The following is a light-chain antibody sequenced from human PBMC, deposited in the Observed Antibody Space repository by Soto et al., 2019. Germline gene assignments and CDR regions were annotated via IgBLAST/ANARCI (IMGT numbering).Light chain of an antibody. J-gene: IGKJ1*01. CDR1: QSLVHSDGNTY. CDR2: QIS. CDR3: MQFANFPRT. V-gene: IGKV2-24*01. Sequence: DVVLTQTPLSSPVTLGHPASISCRSSQSLVHSDGNTYLSWRQLSPGQPPRLLIYQISNRLSGVPARFSGSGAGTDFTLKISRVEAEDVAIYYCMQFANFPRTFGQGTKVEI.